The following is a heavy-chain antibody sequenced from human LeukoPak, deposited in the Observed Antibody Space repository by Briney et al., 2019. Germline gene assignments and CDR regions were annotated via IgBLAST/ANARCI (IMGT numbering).Heavy chain of an antibody. J-gene: IGHJ3*02. CDR2: IKQDGSEK. Sequence: GGSLRLSCAASGFTFISYWMSWVRQAPGKGLEWVANIKQDGSEKYYVDSVKGRFTISRDNAKNSLYLQMNSLRAEDTAVYYCARIGASLYDSSGYMMKNAFDIWGQGTMVTVSS. V-gene: IGHV3-7*01. CDR1: GFTFISYW. CDR3: ARIGASLYDSSGYMMKNAFDI. D-gene: IGHD3-22*01.